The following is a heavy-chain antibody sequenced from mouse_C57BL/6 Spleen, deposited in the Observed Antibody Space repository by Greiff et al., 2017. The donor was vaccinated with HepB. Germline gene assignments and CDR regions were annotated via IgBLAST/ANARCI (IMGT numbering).Heavy chain of an antibody. Sequence: VQLQQPGAELARPGASVKMSCKASGYTFTSYTMHWVKQRPGQGLEWIGYINPSSGYTKYNQKFKDKATLTADKSSSTAYMQLSSLTSEDSAVYYCARLGAYYSNYWFAYWGQGTLVTVSA. CDR2: INPSSGYT. CDR3: ARLGAYYSNYWFAY. J-gene: IGHJ3*01. CDR1: GYTFTSYT. V-gene: IGHV1-4*01. D-gene: IGHD2-5*01.